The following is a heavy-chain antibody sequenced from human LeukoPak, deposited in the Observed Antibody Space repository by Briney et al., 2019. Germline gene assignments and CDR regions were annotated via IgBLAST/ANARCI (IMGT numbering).Heavy chain of an antibody. D-gene: IGHD6-13*01. CDR3: GRGGKVEQLVLAR. CDR2: ISSDGRST. Sequence: GGSLRLSCAASGFTFSSYWMHWVRQAPGKGLVWVSRISSDGRSTTYADSVKARFTISRDNAKNTLYLQMISLRAEDTAVYYCGRGGKVEQLVLARWGQGSLVTVSS. V-gene: IGHV3-74*01. CDR1: GFTFSSYW. J-gene: IGHJ4*02.